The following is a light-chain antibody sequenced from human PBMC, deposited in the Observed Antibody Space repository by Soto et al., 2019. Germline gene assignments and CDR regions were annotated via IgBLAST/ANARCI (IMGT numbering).Light chain of an antibody. CDR2: EVS. CDR3: SSYASSNTVV. Sequence: QSALTQPASASGSPGQSVTISCTGTSSDVGGYNFVSWYQQHPGKAPKLMIYEVSERPSGVSDRFSGSKSGNTASLTVSGLQAEDEADYYCSSYASSNTVVFGGGTKVTVL. V-gene: IGLV2-8*01. J-gene: IGLJ2*01. CDR1: SSDVGGYNF.